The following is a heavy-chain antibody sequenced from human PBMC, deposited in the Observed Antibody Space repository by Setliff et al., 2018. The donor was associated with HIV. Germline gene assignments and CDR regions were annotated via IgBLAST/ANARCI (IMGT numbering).Heavy chain of an antibody. CDR2: IYYSGST. CDR3: ARHRMGGGLYYYYMDV. J-gene: IGHJ6*03. V-gene: IGHV4-39*01. Sequence: SETLSLTCTVSGGSLNSGGYYWSWIRQQPGKGLEWIGSIYYSGSTYYNPSLKSRVTISVDTSKNQFSLNLNSVTAADTAVYYCARHRMGGGLYYYYMDVWGKGTTVTVSS. CDR1: GGSLNSGGYY. D-gene: IGHD3-16*01.